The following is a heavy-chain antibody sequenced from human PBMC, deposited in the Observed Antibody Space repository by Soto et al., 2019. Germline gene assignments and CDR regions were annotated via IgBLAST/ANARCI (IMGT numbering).Heavy chain of an antibody. D-gene: IGHD3-3*01. CDR1: GFTFSRYG. J-gene: IGHJ4*02. Sequence: QVQLVESGGGVVQPGRSLRLSCAASGFTFSRYGMHWVRQAPGKGLEWVAVISYDGSNKYYADSVKGRFTISRDNSKNTLYLQMNSLRAEDTAVYYCAKDRAGVVTYWGQGTLVTVSS. V-gene: IGHV3-30*18. CDR2: ISYDGSNK. CDR3: AKDRAGVVTY.